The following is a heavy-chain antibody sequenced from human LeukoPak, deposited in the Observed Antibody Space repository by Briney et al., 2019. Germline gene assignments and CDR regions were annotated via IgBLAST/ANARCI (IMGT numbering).Heavy chain of an antibody. Sequence: GASVKVSCKAPGFTFTSSAMQWVRQARGQRLEWIGWIVVGSGNTNYAQKFQERVTITRDMSTSTAYMELSSLRSEDTAVYYCAAYDFWSGNYYGMDVWGQGTTVTVSS. D-gene: IGHD3-3*01. J-gene: IGHJ6*02. CDR2: IVVGSGNT. CDR1: GFTFTSSA. V-gene: IGHV1-58*02. CDR3: AAYDFWSGNYYGMDV.